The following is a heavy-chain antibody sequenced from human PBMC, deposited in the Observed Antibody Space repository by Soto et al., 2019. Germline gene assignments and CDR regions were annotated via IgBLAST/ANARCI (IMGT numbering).Heavy chain of an antibody. V-gene: IGHV2-5*02. CDR2: IYWDDRK. J-gene: IGHJ4*02. D-gene: IGHD1-26*01. Sequence: KESGPTLVKPTQTLTLTCTFSGFSLTTDRVGVGWIRQPPGEALEWLAVIYWDDRKTYRPSLESRLTITKDTSKNQVALTMTNMDSLDTATYYCAHAYGGRSLYWGQGTLVTVSS. CDR1: GFSLTTDRVG. CDR3: AHAYGGRSLY.